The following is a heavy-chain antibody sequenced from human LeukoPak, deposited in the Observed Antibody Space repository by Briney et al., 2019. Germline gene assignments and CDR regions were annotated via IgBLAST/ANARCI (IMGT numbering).Heavy chain of an antibody. J-gene: IGHJ3*02. CDR2: ISSSGSTI. Sequence: GGSLRLSCAASGFTFSDYYMSWIRQAPGKGLEWVSYISSSGSTIYYADSVKGRFTISRDNAKNSLYLQMNSLRVEDTALYYCASRRSGWPNDAFDIWGQGTMVTVTS. D-gene: IGHD6-19*01. CDR3: ASRRSGWPNDAFDI. CDR1: GFTFSDYY. V-gene: IGHV3-11*04.